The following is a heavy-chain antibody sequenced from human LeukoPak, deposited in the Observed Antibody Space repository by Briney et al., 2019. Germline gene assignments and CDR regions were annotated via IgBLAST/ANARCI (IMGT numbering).Heavy chain of an antibody. J-gene: IGHJ4*02. V-gene: IGHV4-61*02. CDR3: ARGGRLIQL. Sequence: SQTLSLTCTVSGCSISSGSYYWICIRQPAGKGLEWIGRIYTSGSTNYNPSLKSRVTISVDTSKNQFSLKLSSVTAADTAVYYCARGGRLIQLWGQGTLVTVSS. D-gene: IGHD5-18*01. CDR1: GCSISSGSYY. CDR2: IYTSGST.